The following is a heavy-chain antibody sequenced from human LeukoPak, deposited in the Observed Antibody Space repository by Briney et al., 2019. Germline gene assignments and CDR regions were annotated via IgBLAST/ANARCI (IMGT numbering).Heavy chain of an antibody. Sequence: PSQTLSLTCTVSGGSISSGSYYWSWIRQPAGKGLEWIGRIYTSGSTNYNPSLKSRVTISVDTSKNQFSLKLSSVTAADTAVYYCARDQGSLWFGELYYFDYCGQGTLVTVSS. CDR2: IYTSGST. J-gene: IGHJ4*02. CDR1: GGSISSGSYY. V-gene: IGHV4-61*02. CDR3: ARDQGSLWFGELYYFDY. D-gene: IGHD3-10*01.